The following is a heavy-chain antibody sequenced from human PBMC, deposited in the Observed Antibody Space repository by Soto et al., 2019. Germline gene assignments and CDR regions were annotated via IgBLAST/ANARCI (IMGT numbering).Heavy chain of an antibody. V-gene: IGHV1-8*01. D-gene: IGHD2-2*01. CDR2: MNPNSGHT. CDR3: ASDMSTT. Sequence: QVQLVQSGAEVKKPGASVKVSCKASGYTFTSHDINWMRQATGQGLEWMGWMNPNSGHTNYAQKFQGRVTMTRDTSISTAYMELTNLRSEDTAIYYCASDMSTTWGQGTLVNVSS. CDR1: GYTFTSHD. J-gene: IGHJ5*02.